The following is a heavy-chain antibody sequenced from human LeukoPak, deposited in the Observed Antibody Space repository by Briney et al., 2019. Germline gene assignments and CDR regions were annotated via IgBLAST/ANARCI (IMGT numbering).Heavy chain of an antibody. CDR3: ARTTEGGYTYDYFYYYYMDV. D-gene: IGHD5-18*01. CDR2: IHSSGST. Sequence: TPSETLSLTCTVSGGSITSGSYCWSWIRQPAGKGLEWIGHIHSSGSTNYNPSLKSRVTISVDTSKNQFSLKLSSVTAADTAVYYCARTTEGGYTYDYFYYYYMDVWGKGTTVTISS. V-gene: IGHV4-61*10. J-gene: IGHJ6*03. CDR1: GGSITSGSYC.